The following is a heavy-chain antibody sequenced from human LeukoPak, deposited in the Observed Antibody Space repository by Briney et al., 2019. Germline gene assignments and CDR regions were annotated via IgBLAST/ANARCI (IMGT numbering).Heavy chain of an antibody. D-gene: IGHD6-13*01. V-gene: IGHV4-39*01. CDR2: IYYSGST. J-gene: IGHJ5*02. CDR1: GGSISSSSYY. Sequence: SETLSLTCTVSGGSISSSSYYWGWIRQPPGKGLEWIGSIYYSGSTYYNPSLKSRVTISVDTSKNQFSLKLSSVTAADTAVYYCARQHSSSCSDWFDPWGQGTLVTVSS. CDR3: ARQHSSSCSDWFDP.